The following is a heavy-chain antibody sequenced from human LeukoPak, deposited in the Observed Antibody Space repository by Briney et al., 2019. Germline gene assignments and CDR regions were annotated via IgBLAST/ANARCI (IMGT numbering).Heavy chain of an antibody. CDR3: AKDRSIAAGGTVSEIDN. CDR2: ISYDGDYK. D-gene: IGHD6-13*01. V-gene: IGHV3-30*18. Sequence: GGSLRLSCEASGFTFSGFGMHWVRQAPGKGLDWVAVISYDGDYKYYADSVKGRFTISRDNSKNTVFLQMNSLRVEDTAVYYCAKDRSIAAGGTVSEIDNWGQGTLVTVSS. J-gene: IGHJ4*02. CDR1: GFTFSGFG.